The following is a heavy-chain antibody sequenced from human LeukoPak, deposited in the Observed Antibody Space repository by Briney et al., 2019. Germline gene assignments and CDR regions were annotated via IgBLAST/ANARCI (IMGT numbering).Heavy chain of an antibody. CDR1: YESISSSSHY. Sequence: SETLSLTCTVSYESISSSSHYWGWIRRPPGKGLEWIRSIDSRRNIHSNPSLDSRATISVDTSKNQFSLKLSSVTAADTAVYYCARTKYYFDSSDYFFFDPWGQGILVTVSS. CDR3: ARTKYYFDSSDYFFFDP. J-gene: IGHJ5*02. D-gene: IGHD3-22*01. V-gene: IGHV4-39*01. CDR2: IDSRRNI.